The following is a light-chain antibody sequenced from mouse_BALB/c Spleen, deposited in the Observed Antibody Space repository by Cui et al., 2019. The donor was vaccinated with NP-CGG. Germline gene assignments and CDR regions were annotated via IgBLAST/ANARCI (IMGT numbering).Light chain of an antibody. Sequence: QAVVTQDSALTTSPGETVTLTCRSSTGAVTTSNYPNLVQEKSDHLFTGLIGGTNNRAPGVPARFSGSLIGDKAALTITGAQTEDEAIYFCALWYSNHWVFGGGTKLTVL. J-gene: IGLJ1*01. V-gene: IGLV1*01. CDR2: GTN. CDR3: ALWYSNHWV. CDR1: TGAVTTSNY.